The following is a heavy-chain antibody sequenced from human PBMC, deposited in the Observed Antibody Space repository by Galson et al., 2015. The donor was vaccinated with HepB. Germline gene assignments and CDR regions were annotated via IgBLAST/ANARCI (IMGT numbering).Heavy chain of an antibody. J-gene: IGHJ3*02. CDR1: GYTLTSYY. V-gene: IGHV1-46*04. Sequence: VKVSCKASGYTLTSYYMHWVRQAPGQGLEWMGIINPSGGSTSYAQKLQGRVTMTRNTSTSTVYMELSSLRSEDTAVYYCARQGYFGELSYRAPDAFDIWGQGTMVTVSS. CDR2: INPSGGST. D-gene: IGHD3-10*01. CDR3: ARQGYFGELSYRAPDAFDI.